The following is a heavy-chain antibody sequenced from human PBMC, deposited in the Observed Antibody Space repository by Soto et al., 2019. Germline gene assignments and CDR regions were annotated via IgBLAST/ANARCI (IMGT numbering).Heavy chain of an antibody. Sequence: EVQLLESGGALVQPGRSLRLSCAASGFTFSGYAMSWVRQAPGKGLEWVSVIHGGGNNAYYADSVKGRFTISRDNSKNTLYLQMSSLRGEDTAGYYCAKNRGRVTTSRHFEYWGQGTLVTVSS. CDR1: GFTFSGYA. J-gene: IGHJ4*02. V-gene: IGHV3-23*01. D-gene: IGHD4-17*01. CDR3: AKNRGRVTTSRHFEY. CDR2: IHGGGNNA.